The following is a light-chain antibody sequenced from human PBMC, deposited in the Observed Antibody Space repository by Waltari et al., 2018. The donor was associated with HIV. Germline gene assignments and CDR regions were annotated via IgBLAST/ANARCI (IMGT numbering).Light chain of an antibody. J-gene: IGKJ2*01. CDR2: WAS. Sequence: DIVMTQSPDSLDVSLGERATINCKSSQRVLYISNNKNYLAWYQQTPGQPPKLLIYWASSRESGVPDLFIGIGSGTDFTLTSSSLHAEDVAVYYCQQYYTTPNTFGQGTKLEIK. CDR1: QRVLYISNNKNY. V-gene: IGKV4-1*01. CDR3: QQYYTTPNT.